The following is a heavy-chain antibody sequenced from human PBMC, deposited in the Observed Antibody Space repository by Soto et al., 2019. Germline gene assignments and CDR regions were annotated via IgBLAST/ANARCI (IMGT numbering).Heavy chain of an antibody. V-gene: IGHV3-21*06. D-gene: IGHD3-10*01. CDR1: GFTFSSYS. CDR3: ARSSGGSGKLWNYYGMDV. J-gene: IGHJ6*02. Sequence: EVQLVESGGGLVKPGGSLRLSCAASGFTFSSYSMNWVRQAPGKGLEWVSSISSGSSYIYYADSVKGRFTISRDNAKNSLYLQRNCLRAEDTAVYYCARSSGGSGKLWNYYGMDVWGQGTTVTVSS. CDR2: ISSGSSYI.